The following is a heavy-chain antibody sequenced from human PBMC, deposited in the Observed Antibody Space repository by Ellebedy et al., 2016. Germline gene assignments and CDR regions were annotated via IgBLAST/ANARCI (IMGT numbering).Heavy chain of an antibody. V-gene: IGHV3-53*01. CDR1: EFTFSHYD. CDR2: MYGGGTE. D-gene: IGHD1-1*01. CDR3: VTRHNGAFDC. J-gene: IGHJ3*01. Sequence: GGSLRLXXAASEFTFSHYDIHWVRQPPGRGLELVSLMYGGGTEYYADSVKGRFTITRDNSKNTLYLQMSGLGAGDTALYYCVTRHNGAFDCWGQGTMVTVSS.